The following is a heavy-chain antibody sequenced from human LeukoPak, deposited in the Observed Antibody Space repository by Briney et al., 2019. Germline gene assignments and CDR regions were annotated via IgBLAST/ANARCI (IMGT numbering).Heavy chain of an antibody. CDR3: ARGRGDYYDSSGYFDY. Sequence: SETLSLTCTVSGASISSSSYYGGWIRQPPGKGLEWIGSIYYSGSTYYNPSLKSRVTTSLDTSKNQFSLNLRSVTAADTAVYYCARGRGDYYDSSGYFDYWGQGTLVTVSS. CDR2: IYYSGST. CDR1: GASISSSSYY. D-gene: IGHD3-22*01. J-gene: IGHJ4*02. V-gene: IGHV4-39*07.